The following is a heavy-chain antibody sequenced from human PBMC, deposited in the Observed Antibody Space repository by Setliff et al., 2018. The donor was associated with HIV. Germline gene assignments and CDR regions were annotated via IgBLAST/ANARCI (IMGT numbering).Heavy chain of an antibody. CDR2: INFGST. Sequence: SETLSLTCNVSGDSISSRYWTWIRQPPGKGLEWIGYINFGSTTYNPSLKSRVTISLDTSKNRFSLKLSSVTAADTAVYYCARSISSGWYYGYFDYWGQGTLVTVSS. V-gene: IGHV4-59*11. CDR1: GDSISSRY. J-gene: IGHJ4*02. D-gene: IGHD6-19*01. CDR3: ARSISSGWYYGYFDY.